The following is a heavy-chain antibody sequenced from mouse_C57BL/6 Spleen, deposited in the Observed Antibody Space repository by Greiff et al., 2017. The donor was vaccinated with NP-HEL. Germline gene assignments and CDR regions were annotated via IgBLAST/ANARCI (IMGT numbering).Heavy chain of an antibody. Sequence: EVQLVESGGGLVKPGGSLKLSCAASGFTFSSYAMSWVRQTPEKRLEWVATISDGGSYTYYPDNVKGRFTISRDNAKNNLYLQMSHLKSEDTAMSYCARKAAKFFDDWGQGTTLTVSS. CDR1: GFTFSSYA. J-gene: IGHJ2*01. CDR2: ISDGGSYT. CDR3: ARKAAKFFDD. V-gene: IGHV5-4*01. D-gene: IGHD6-1*01.